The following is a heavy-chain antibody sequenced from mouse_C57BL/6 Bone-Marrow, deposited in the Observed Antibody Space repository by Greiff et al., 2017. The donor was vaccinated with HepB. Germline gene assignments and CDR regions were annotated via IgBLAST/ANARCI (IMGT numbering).Heavy chain of an antibody. Sequence: EVMLVESGGGLVQPKGSLKLSCAASGFSFNTYAMNWVRQAPGKGLEWVARIRSKSNNYATYYADSVKDRFTISRDDSESMLYLQMNNLKTEDTAMYYCVRLYYDYLDAMDYWGQGTSVTVSS. J-gene: IGHJ4*01. CDR2: IRSKSNNYAT. V-gene: IGHV10-1*01. CDR1: GFSFNTYA. CDR3: VRLYYDYLDAMDY. D-gene: IGHD2-4*01.